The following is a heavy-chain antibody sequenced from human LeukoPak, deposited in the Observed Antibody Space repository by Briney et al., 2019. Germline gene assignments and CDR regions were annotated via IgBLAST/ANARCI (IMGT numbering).Heavy chain of an antibody. CDR3: VNGDQSSWYRTLLY. V-gene: IGHV3-23*01. J-gene: IGHJ4*02. D-gene: IGHD6-13*01. CDR1: GFTFSSSA. CDR2: ISASGGST. Sequence: GGSLRLSCAASGFTFSSSAMSWARQVPGKGLEWVSGISASGGSTYYADSVRGRFTISRDNSKNTLYLQMSSLRAEDTAMYYCVNGDQSSWYRTLLYWGQGTLVTVSS.